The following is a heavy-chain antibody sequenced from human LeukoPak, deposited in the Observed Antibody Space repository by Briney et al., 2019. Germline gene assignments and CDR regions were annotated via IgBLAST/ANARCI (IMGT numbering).Heavy chain of an antibody. D-gene: IGHD3-10*01. CDR3: AGSNYDNWFDP. CDR2: IYHSGNT. V-gene: IGHV4-39*01. Sequence: SETLFLTCTVSGGSISSGSYYCGWIRQPPGKGLEWIGSIYHSGNTYYNPSLKSRVTLSVDTSKNQFSLKLSSVTAADTAVYYCAGSNYDNWFDPWGQGTLVSVSS. J-gene: IGHJ5*02. CDR1: GGSISSGSYY.